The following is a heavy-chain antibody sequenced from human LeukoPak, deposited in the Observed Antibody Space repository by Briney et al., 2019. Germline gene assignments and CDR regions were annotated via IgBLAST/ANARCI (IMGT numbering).Heavy chain of an antibody. J-gene: IGHJ4*02. CDR2: TIGSGYNT. CDR3: AKRMVTAIAFDY. D-gene: IGHD2-21*02. V-gene: IGHV3-23*01. Sequence: GGSLRLSCAASGFTFSNYAMSWVRQAPGKGLEWVSATIGSGYNTYYADSVKGRFAISRDSSKNTLYLQMNSLRAEDTAVYYCAKRMVTAIAFDYWGQGTLVTVSS. CDR1: GFTFSNYA.